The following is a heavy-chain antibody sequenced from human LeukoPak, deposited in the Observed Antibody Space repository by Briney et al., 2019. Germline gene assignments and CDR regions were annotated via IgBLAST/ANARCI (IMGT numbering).Heavy chain of an antibody. CDR1: GGSFSDYY. CDR2: INHSGST. J-gene: IGHJ4*02. V-gene: IGHV4-34*01. Sequence: SETLSLTCAVYGGSFSDYYWSWIRQPPGKGLEWIGEINHSGSTNYNPSLKSRVTISVDTSKNQFSLKLSSVTAADTAVYYCARARAVAGSARFDYWGQGTLVTVSS. CDR3: ARARAVAGSARFDY. D-gene: IGHD6-19*01.